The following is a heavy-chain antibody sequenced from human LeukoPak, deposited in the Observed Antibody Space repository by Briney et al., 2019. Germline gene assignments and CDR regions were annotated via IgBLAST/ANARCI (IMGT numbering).Heavy chain of an antibody. D-gene: IGHD5-24*01. V-gene: IGHV3-23*01. CDR3: AKDDAYLQYDD. J-gene: IGHJ4*02. Sequence: HPGGSLRLSCAASGFTFSSYEMNWVRQAPGKGLEWVSGVGPSGARTYYADSVKGRFTVSRDNSKNMVFLQMNSLRAEDTAIYYCAKDDAYLQYDDWGQGTLVTVSS. CDR2: VGPSGART. CDR1: GFTFSSYE.